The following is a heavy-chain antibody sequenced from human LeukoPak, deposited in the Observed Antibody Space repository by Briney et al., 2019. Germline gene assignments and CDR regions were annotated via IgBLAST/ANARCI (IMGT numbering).Heavy chain of an antibody. Sequence: GGSLRLSCAASGFTVSGNYMSWVRQAPGKGLEWVSLIYSGGDTYYADSVKGRFTISRDNSQNTLYLQMNNLRPDDTAVYYCATXYCSGTSCFRGAFDVWGQGTMXTXXS. CDR3: ATXYCSGTSCFRGAFDV. D-gene: IGHD2-2*01. V-gene: IGHV3-66*02. CDR1: GFTVSGNY. J-gene: IGHJ3*01. CDR2: IYSGGDT.